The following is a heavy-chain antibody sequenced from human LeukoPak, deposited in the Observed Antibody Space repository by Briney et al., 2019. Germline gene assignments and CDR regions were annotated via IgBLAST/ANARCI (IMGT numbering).Heavy chain of an antibody. CDR3: ARSSGWLSWFDP. V-gene: IGHV4-59*01. CDR2: IHYSGST. CDR1: GGSIRSYY. Sequence: SETLSLTCAVSGGSIRSYYWSWIRQPPGKGLEWIGHIHYSGSTNHNPSLKSRVTISVDTSKNQFSLKLSSVTAADTAVYYCARSSGWLSWFDPWGQGTLVTVSS. J-gene: IGHJ5*02. D-gene: IGHD6-19*01.